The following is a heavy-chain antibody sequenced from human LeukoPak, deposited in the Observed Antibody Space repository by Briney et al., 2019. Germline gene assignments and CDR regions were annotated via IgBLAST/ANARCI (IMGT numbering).Heavy chain of an antibody. J-gene: IGHJ4*02. V-gene: IGHV4-4*07. CDR1: GGSISSYY. CDR2: IYTSGST. Sequence: SETLSLTCTVSGGSISSYYWSWIRQPAGKGLEWIGRIYTSGSTNYNPSLKSRVTISVDTSKNQFSLKLSSVTAADTAVYYCARVLGCSGGSCYSPGPFDYWGQGTLVTVSS. CDR3: ARVLGCSGGSCYSPGPFDY. D-gene: IGHD2-15*01.